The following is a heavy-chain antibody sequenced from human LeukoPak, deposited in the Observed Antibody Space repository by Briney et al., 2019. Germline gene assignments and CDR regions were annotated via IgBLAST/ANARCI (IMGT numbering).Heavy chain of an antibody. CDR3: ERDTSLPHDAFDI. CDR2: ISSGSSTI. D-gene: IGHD3-16*02. CDR1: GFTLSSSS. V-gene: IGHV3-48*02. Sequence: GGSLRLSCAASGFTLSSSSMNWVRQAPGKGLEWVSYISSGSSTIYYADSVKGRFTISRDNAKNSVYLQMNSLRDEDTAVYYCERDTSLPHDAFDIWGQGTMVTVSS. J-gene: IGHJ3*02.